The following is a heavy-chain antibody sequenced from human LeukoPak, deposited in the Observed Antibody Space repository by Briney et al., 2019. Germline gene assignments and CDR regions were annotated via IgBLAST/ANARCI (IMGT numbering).Heavy chain of an antibody. D-gene: IGHD3-22*01. J-gene: IGHJ4*02. Sequence: ASVKVSCKASGYTFTGYYMHWVRQAPGQGLEWMGWINPNSGGTNYAQKFQGRVTMTRDTSISTAYMELSRLRSDDTAVYYCVRDEYYDSSGYIEISFDYWGQGTLVTVSS. CDR1: GYTFTGYY. CDR2: INPNSGGT. V-gene: IGHV1-2*02. CDR3: VRDEYYDSSGYIEISFDY.